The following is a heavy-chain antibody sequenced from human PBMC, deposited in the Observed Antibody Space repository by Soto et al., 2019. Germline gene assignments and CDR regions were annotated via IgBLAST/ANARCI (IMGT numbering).Heavy chain of an antibody. J-gene: IGHJ4*02. CDR3: ARSPYYYDSSGYYSY. CDR1: GFTFSSYT. D-gene: IGHD3-22*01. V-gene: IGHV3-23*01. CDR2: ISGSGGST. Sequence: GGSLRPSCAASGFTFSSYTMSWVRQAPGKGLEWVSAISGSGGSTYYADSVKGRFTISRDNAKNSLYLQMNSLRAEDTAVYYCARSPYYYDSSGYYSYWGQGTLVTVSS.